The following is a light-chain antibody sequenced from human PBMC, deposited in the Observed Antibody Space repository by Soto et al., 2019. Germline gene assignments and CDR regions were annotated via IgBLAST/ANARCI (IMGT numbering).Light chain of an antibody. CDR2: DAS. Sequence: DIQMTQSPSTLSASVGDRVTITCRASQSISSWLAWYQQKPGKAPKLLIYDASSLESGGPSRFSGSGSGTEFPLTISSLQPDDFATYYCQQYNSYSPYTFGQGTKLEIK. CDR1: QSISSW. CDR3: QQYNSYSPYT. V-gene: IGKV1-5*01. J-gene: IGKJ2*01.